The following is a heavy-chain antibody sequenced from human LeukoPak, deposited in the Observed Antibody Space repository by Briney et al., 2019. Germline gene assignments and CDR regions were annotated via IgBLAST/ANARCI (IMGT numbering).Heavy chain of an antibody. D-gene: IGHD2-2*01. J-gene: IGHJ3*02. V-gene: IGHV3-21*01. Sequence: SGGSLRLSCVASGFTFGHYTINWVRQAPGEGLEWVSSISSSSSHRYYADSVTGRFTISRDNAENSLFLQMNSLRAEDTAVYYCARGAAGGYCSSTNCGHAFDIWGQGTMVTVSS. CDR1: GFTFGHYT. CDR3: ARGAAGGYCSSTNCGHAFDI. CDR2: ISSSSSHR.